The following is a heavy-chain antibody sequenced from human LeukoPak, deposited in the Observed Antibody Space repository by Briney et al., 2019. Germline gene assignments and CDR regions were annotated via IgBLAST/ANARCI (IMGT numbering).Heavy chain of an antibody. CDR2: LNYDGQMT. Sequence: GGSLRLSCAASGFPFSMFGMSWVRQAPGKGLEWIAVLNYDGQMTYYADSVKGRFAVSRDNSKNTVYLQMNNLRADDTAVYLCTKAEGMTHWFFDHWGRGALVTVTS. CDR1: GFPFSMFG. CDR3: TKAEGMTHWFFDH. J-gene: IGHJ2*01. V-gene: IGHV3-23*03.